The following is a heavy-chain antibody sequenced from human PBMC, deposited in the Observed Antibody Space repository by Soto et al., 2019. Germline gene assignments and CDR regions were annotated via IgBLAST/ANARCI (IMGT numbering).Heavy chain of an antibody. CDR3: ALEMSRITYFEY. Sequence: LVQSGTEVKKPGASVKISCKASGYTFTDYSLHWVRQAPGQGLGWMGWINPASGVTVEAQDFEGRVTMTRDTSINTVYMNLGWLISADTAIDYCALEMSRITYFEYWGQGTLLNVSS. V-gene: IGHV1-2*02. CDR1: GYTFTDYS. CDR2: INPASGVT. J-gene: IGHJ4*02. D-gene: IGHD1-20*01.